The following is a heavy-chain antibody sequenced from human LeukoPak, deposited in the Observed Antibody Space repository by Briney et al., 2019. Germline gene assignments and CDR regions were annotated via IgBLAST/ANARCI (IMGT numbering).Heavy chain of an antibody. CDR3: ARATAAIGNHFDY. CDR2: ISSRSSYI. Sequence: GGSLRLSCAASGFTVSSNYMSWVRQAPGKGLEWVSSISSRSSYIYYADSVKGRFTISRDNAKNSLYLQMNSLRAEDTAVYYCARATAAIGNHFDYWGQGTLVTVSS. CDR1: GFTVSSNY. V-gene: IGHV3-21*01. J-gene: IGHJ4*02. D-gene: IGHD2-2*01.